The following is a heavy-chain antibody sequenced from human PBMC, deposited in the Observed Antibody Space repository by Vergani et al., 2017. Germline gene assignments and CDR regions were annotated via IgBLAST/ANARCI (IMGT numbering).Heavy chain of an antibody. CDR3: ARDQEDTAMVRKVAYYYYGMDV. J-gene: IGHJ6*02. V-gene: IGHV1-69*09. CDR1: GYTFTSYD. CDR2: IIPILGIA. Sequence: QVQLVQSGAEVKKPGASVKVSCKASGYTFTSYDISWVRQAPGQGLEWMGRIIPILGIANYAQKFQGRVTITADKSTSTAYMELSSLRSEDTAVYYCARDQEDTAMVRKVAYYYYGMDVWGQGTTVTVSS. D-gene: IGHD5-18*01.